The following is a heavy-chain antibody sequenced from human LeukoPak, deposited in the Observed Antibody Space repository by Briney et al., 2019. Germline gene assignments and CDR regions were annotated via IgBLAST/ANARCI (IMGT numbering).Heavy chain of an antibody. CDR3: AGHISRDGYSYFDY. CDR1: GGSISSSNW. J-gene: IGHJ4*02. V-gene: IGHV4-4*02. D-gene: IGHD5-24*01. Sequence: PSETLSLTCAVAGGSISSSNWWSWVRQPPGKGLEWIGEIYHSGSTNYNPSLKSRVTISVDKSKNPFSLKLSSVTAADTAVYYCAGHISRDGYSYFDYWGQGTLVTVSS. CDR2: IYHSGST.